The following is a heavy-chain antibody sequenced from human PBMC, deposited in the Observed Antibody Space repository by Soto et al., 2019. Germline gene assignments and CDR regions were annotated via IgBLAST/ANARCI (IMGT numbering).Heavy chain of an antibody. Sequence: GGSLRLSCAASGFTCSSYGMHWVRQAPGKGLEWVAVIWYDGSNKYYADSVKGRFTISRDNSKNTLYLQMNSLRAEDTAVYYCARVPRYSSSNYYFDYWGQGTLVTVSS. V-gene: IGHV3-33*01. D-gene: IGHD6-13*01. CDR3: ARVPRYSSSNYYFDY. CDR1: GFTCSSYG. J-gene: IGHJ4*02. CDR2: IWYDGSNK.